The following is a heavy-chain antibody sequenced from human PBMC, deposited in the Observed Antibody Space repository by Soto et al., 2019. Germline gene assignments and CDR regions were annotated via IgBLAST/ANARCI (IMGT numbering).Heavy chain of an antibody. V-gene: IGHV4-4*07. CDR1: GGSISSYY. CDR3: ARDRPLTVTPHFDY. D-gene: IGHD4-17*01. Sequence: PSETLSLTCTVSGGSISSYYWSWIRQPAGKGLEWIGRIYTSGSTNYNPSLKSRVTMSVDTSKNQFSLKLSSVTAADTAVYYCARDRPLTVTPHFDYSGQGTLVTVSS. J-gene: IGHJ4*02. CDR2: IYTSGST.